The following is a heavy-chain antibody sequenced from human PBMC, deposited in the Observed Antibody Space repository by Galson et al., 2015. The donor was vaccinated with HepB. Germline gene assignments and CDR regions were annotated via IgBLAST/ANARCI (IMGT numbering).Heavy chain of an antibody. CDR3: ARERAGQLDY. Sequence: CAISGDSVSSNSAAWIWIRQSPSRGLEWLGRTHYRSKWYNDYAVSVKSRITINPDTSKNQFSLQLNSVTPEDTAVYYCARERAGQLDYWGQGALVTVSS. J-gene: IGHJ4*02. V-gene: IGHV6-1*01. CDR2: THYRSKWYN. CDR1: GDSVSSNSAA.